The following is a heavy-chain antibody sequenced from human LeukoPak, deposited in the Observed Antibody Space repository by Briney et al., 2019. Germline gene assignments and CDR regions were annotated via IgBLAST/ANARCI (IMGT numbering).Heavy chain of an antibody. CDR1: GFTFNIYT. V-gene: IGHV3-21*01. Sequence: KPGGSLRLSCAASGFTFNIYTMNWVRQAPGKGLEWVSSISSSSSSIHYADSVKGRFTISRDNAKNSLYLQMNSLRAEDTAVYYCARVGPTGYFDYWGQKTLVTVPS. CDR2: ISSSSSSI. D-gene: IGHD4-17*01. CDR3: ARVGPTGYFDY. J-gene: IGHJ4*02.